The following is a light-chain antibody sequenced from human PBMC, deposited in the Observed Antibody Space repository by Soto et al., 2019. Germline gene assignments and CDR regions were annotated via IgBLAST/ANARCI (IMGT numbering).Light chain of an antibody. J-gene: IGLJ1*01. Sequence: QHVLTQPPSVSGAPGQRVTISCIGATSDVHWYQHLPGTAPKLLIYGNNNRPSGVPDRFSGSKSGTSASLAITGLQAEDEADYYCQSFDSSLSALYVFGTGTKLTVL. CDR2: GNN. CDR3: QSFDSSLSALYV. V-gene: IGLV1-40*01. CDR1: GATSD.